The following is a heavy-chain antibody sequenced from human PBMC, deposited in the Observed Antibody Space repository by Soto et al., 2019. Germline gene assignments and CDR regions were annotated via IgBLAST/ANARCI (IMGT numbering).Heavy chain of an antibody. CDR1: GYTFTSYG. Sequence: GQLVQSGAEVKKPGASVKVSCKASGYTFTSYGISWVRQAPGQGLEWMGWISAYNGDTSSAQSLQGRVTMTTDTSTRTAYMELRSLRSDDTAAYYCARDVAVAGNSYGLAVWGQGTTVTVS. CDR3: ARDVAVAGNSYGLAV. D-gene: IGHD6-19*01. V-gene: IGHV1-18*04. CDR2: ISAYNGDT. J-gene: IGHJ6*02.